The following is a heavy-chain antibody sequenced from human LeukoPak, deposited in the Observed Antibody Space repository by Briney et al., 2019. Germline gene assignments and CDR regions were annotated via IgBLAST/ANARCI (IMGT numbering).Heavy chain of an antibody. CDR3: ARVAMVRGVIIRNYYYGMDV. D-gene: IGHD3-10*01. V-gene: IGHV4-34*01. Sequence: SETLSLTCAVYGGSFSGYYWSWIRQPPGKGLEWIGEINHSGSTNYNPSLKSRVTISVDTSKNQFSLKLSSVTAADTAVYYCARVAMVRGVIIRNYYYGMDVWGQGTMVTVSS. CDR1: GGSFSGYY. J-gene: IGHJ6*02. CDR2: INHSGST.